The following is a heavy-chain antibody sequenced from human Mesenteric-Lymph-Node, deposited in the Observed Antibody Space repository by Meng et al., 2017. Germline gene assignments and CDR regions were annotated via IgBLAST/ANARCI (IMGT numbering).Heavy chain of an antibody. CDR2: INAGNGNT. D-gene: IGHD6-6*01. V-gene: IGHV1-3*01. CDR3: AGESVVPKVYFDY. Sequence: GESLKISCKASGYTFTSYAMHWVRQAPGQRLEWMGWINAGNGNTKYSQKFQGRVTITRDTSASTAYMELSSLSSEDTAVYYYAGESVVPKVYFDYWGQGTLVTVSS. J-gene: IGHJ4*02. CDR1: GYTFTSYA.